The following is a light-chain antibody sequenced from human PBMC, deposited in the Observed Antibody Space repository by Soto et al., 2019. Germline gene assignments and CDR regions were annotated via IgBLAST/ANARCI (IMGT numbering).Light chain of an antibody. Sequence: QSVLTQPPSASGSPGQSVTISCTGTSSDVGGYNYVSWYQQHPGKAPKLMIYEVTKRPSGVPDRFSGSKSGNTASLTVSGLQADDEADYYCSSYAGSNKSVFGTGTKLTVL. V-gene: IGLV2-8*01. J-gene: IGLJ1*01. CDR1: SSDVGGYNY. CDR2: EVT. CDR3: SSYAGSNKSV.